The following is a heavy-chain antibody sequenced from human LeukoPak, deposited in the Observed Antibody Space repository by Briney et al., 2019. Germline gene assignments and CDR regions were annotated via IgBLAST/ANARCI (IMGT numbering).Heavy chain of an antibody. J-gene: IGHJ5*02. CDR2: IYYSGST. CDR1: GGSISSYY. Sequence: PSETLSLTCTVSGGSISSYYWGWIRQPPGKGLEWIGSIYYSGSTYYNPSLRSRVTISVDTSKNQFSLRLGSVTAADTAVYYCARVQSRLSWFDPWGQGTLVTVS. V-gene: IGHV4-39*07. CDR3: ARVQSRLSWFDP.